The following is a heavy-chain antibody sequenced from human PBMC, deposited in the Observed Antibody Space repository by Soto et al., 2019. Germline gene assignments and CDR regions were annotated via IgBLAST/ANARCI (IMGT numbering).Heavy chain of an antibody. V-gene: IGHV1-69*14. CDR1: GGTFGNSA. CDR2: IIPIFSTP. CDR3: AREKDPQQIGGNYYDDIDV. J-gene: IGHJ6*02. Sequence: QVQLVQSGAEVKKPGSSVTVSCKASGGTFGNSAISWVRQAPGQGLEWMGGIIPIFSTPDYAQKFQGRVTITADKSTSTAYMELTSLRSEDTAVYYCAREKDPQQIGGNYYDDIDVWGQGTTVTVSS.